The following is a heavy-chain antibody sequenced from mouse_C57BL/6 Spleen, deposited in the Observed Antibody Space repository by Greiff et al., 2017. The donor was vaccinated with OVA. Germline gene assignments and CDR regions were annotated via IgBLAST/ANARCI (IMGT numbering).Heavy chain of an antibody. V-gene: IGHV1-82*01. D-gene: IGHD1-1*01. J-gene: IGHJ4*01. Sequence: VKLQQSGPELVKPGASVKISCKASGYAFSSSWMNWVKQRPGKGLEWIGRIYPGDGDTNYNGKFKGKATLTADKSSSTAYMQLSSLTSEDSAVYFCARSGITTDAMDYWGQGTSVTVSS. CDR1: GYAFSSSW. CDR3: ARSGITTDAMDY. CDR2: IYPGDGDT.